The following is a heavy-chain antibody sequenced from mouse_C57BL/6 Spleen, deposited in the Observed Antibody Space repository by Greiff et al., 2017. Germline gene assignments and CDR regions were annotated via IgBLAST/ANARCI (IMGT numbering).Heavy chain of an antibody. V-gene: IGHV1-80*01. Sequence: QVQLKESGAELVKPGASVKISCKASGYAFSSYWMNWVKQRPGKGLEWIGQIYPGDGDTNYNGKFKGKATLTADKSSSTAYMQLSSLTSEDSAVYFCASPLYGSSPWFAYWGQGTLVTVSA. CDR2: IYPGDGDT. D-gene: IGHD1-1*01. CDR3: ASPLYGSSPWFAY. J-gene: IGHJ3*01. CDR1: GYAFSSYW.